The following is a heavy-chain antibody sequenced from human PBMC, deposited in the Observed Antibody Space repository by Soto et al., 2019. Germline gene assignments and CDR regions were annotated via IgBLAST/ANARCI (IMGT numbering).Heavy chain of an antibody. CDR2: IIPIFGTA. D-gene: IGHD5-18*01. Sequence: ASVKVSCKASGGTFSSYAISWVRQAPGQGLEWMGGIIPIFGTANYAQKFQGRVTITADESTSTAYMELSSLRSEDTAVYYCARVARGYSYGYRFDYWGQGTLVTVSS. CDR3: ARVARGYSYGYRFDY. J-gene: IGHJ4*02. CDR1: GGTFSSYA. V-gene: IGHV1-69*13.